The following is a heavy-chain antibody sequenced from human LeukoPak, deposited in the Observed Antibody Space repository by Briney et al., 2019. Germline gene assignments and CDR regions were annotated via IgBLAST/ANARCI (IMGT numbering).Heavy chain of an antibody. CDR2: INSDGSST. V-gene: IGHV3-74*01. J-gene: IGHJ4*02. CDR3: ARSSSGIAPGY. Sequence: PGGSLRLSCAASGFTFSSYAMSWVRQAPGKGLVWVSRINSDGSSTSYADSVKGRFTISRDNAKNTLYLQMNSLRAEDTAVYYCARSSSGIAPGYWGQGTLVTVSA. CDR1: GFTFSSYA. D-gene: IGHD6-19*01.